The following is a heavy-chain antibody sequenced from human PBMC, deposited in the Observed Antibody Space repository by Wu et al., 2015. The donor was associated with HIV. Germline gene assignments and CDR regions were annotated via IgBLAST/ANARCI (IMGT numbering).Heavy chain of an antibody. V-gene: IGHV1-8*02. J-gene: IGHJ6*03. CDR1: GYTFTSYD. CDR3: ARSDSSSSYYYFYMDV. D-gene: IGHD6-6*01. Sequence: QVQLVQSGAEVKKPGASVKVSCKASGYTFTSYDINWVRQATGQGLEWMGWMNPNSGYTVYAQKFQGRVTITRNTAMSTAYMELSSLRSEDTAVYYCARSDSSSSYYYFYMDVWGKGTTVTVSS. CDR2: MNPNSGYT.